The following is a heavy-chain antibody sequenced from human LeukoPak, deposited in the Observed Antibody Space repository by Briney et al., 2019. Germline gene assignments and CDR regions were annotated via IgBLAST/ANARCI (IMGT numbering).Heavy chain of an antibody. J-gene: IGHJ5*02. CDR2: ITDYNGNT. CDR1: GYRFSIYA. D-gene: IGHD3-9*01. CDR3: ARDYDVLTAYPPTQLFDP. Sequence: ASVKVSCKASGYRFSIYAINWVRQAPGQGLEWMGWITDYNGNTNYAEKFQGRVTMTTDISTSTASMELRSLRSDDTAVYYCARDYDVLTAYPPTQLFDPWGQGTLVTVSS. V-gene: IGHV1-18*01.